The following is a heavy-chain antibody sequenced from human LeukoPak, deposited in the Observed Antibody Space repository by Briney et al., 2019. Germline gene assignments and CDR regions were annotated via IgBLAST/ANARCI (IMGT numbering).Heavy chain of an antibody. D-gene: IGHD3-22*01. CDR3: ARDRRYYYDSSGTPCDY. V-gene: IGHV1-18*01. J-gene: IGHJ4*02. CDR2: ISAYNGNT. Sequence: ASVKVSCKASGYTFTSYGIIWVRQAPGQGLEWMGWISAYNGNTNYAQKLQGRVTMTTDTSTSTAYMELRSLRSDDTAVYYCARDRRYYYDSSGTPCDYWGQGTLVTVSS. CDR1: GYTFTSYG.